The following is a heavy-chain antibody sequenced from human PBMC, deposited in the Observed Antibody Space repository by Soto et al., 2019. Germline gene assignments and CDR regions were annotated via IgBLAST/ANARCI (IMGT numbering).Heavy chain of an antibody. V-gene: IGHV1-3*01. Sequence: ASVKVSCKASGYTLRTYRLHWVRQAPGQRFEWMGWIDAGNGNRKYSQKFQGTVTITTDTSANTAYMEVSSLRSEDTAVYYCAREGSTYDSTFDYWGQGTLVTV. CDR3: AREGSTYDSTFDY. CDR2: IDAGNGNR. J-gene: IGHJ4*02. CDR1: GYTLRTYR. D-gene: IGHD3-16*01.